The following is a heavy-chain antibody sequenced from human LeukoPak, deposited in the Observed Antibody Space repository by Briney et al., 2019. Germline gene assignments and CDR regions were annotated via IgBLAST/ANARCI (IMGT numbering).Heavy chain of an antibody. Sequence: SQTLSLTCIVSGGSISSGDYYWSWIRQPPGKGLEWIGYIYYSGSTYYNPSLKSRVTISVDTSKNQFSLKLSSVTAADTAVYYCARDHIVVVPGLGESSYYYYYYGMDVWGKGTTVTVSS. CDR3: ARDHIVVVPGLGESSYYYYYYGMDV. V-gene: IGHV4-30-4*01. CDR2: IYYSGST. D-gene: IGHD2-2*01. J-gene: IGHJ6*04. CDR1: GGSISSGDYY.